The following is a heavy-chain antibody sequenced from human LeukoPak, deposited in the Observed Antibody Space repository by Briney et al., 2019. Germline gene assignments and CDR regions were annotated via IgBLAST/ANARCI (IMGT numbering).Heavy chain of an antibody. V-gene: IGHV1-69*04. CDR2: IIPTREIA. D-gene: IGHD1-14*01. J-gene: IGHJ4*02. CDR3: ARVISGTWLWF. CDR1: GGTFSSYA. Sequence: SVELSCKASGGTFSSYAISWVRQAPGQGLEWMGRIIPTREIANYAQKFQGRITITADKSTSTAYMELSSLRPEDTAVYYCARVISGTWLWFWGQGTLVTVSS.